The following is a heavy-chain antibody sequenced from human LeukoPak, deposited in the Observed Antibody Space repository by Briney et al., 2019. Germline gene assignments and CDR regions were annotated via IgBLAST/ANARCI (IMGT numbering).Heavy chain of an antibody. CDR1: GGSISNSTYY. Sequence: PSETLSLTCTVSGGSISNSTYYWGWIRQPPGKGLEWIGNIYYSGSSYYNPSLKSRVTISLDTSKNQLSLKLSSVTAADTAVYYCAREGWAARWFDPWGQGTLVTVSS. CDR3: AREGWAARWFDP. J-gene: IGHJ5*02. V-gene: IGHV4-39*07. D-gene: IGHD5-18*01. CDR2: IYYSGSS.